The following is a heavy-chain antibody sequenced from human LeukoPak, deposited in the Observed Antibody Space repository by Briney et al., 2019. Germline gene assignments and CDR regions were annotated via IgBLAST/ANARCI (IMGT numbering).Heavy chain of an antibody. CDR2: ISGSGGST. V-gene: IGHV3-23*01. CDR3: AKDHYYDSSATLAFDY. D-gene: IGHD3-22*01. CDR1: GFTFSSYA. J-gene: IGHJ4*02. Sequence: GGSLRLSCAASGFTFSSYAMSWVRQAPGKGLEWVSAISGSGGSTYYADSVKGRFTISRDNSKNTLHLQMNSLRAKDTAVYYCAKDHYYDSSATLAFDYWGQGTLVTVSS.